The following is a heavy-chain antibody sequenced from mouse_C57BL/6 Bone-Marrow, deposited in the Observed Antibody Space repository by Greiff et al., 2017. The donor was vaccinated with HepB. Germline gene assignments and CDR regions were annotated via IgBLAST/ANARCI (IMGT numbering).Heavy chain of an antibody. CDR1: GYTFTSYW. J-gene: IGHJ2*01. CDR2: IHPNSGST. Sequence: QVHVKQPGAELVKPGASVKLSCKASGYTFTSYWMHWVKQRPGQGLEWIGMIHPNSGSTNYNEKFKSKATLTVDKSSSTAYMQLSSLTSEDSAVYYCATDPAGDFDYWGQGTTLTVSS. D-gene: IGHD4-1*01. V-gene: IGHV1-64*01. CDR3: ATDPAGDFDY.